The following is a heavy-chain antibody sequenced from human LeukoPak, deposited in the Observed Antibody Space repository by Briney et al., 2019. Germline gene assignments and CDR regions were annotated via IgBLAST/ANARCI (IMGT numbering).Heavy chain of an antibody. V-gene: IGHV1-8*01. D-gene: IGHD5-24*01. J-gene: IGHJ4*02. CDR2: MNPNNGNT. CDR1: GYTFTSYA. Sequence: ASVKVSCKASGYTFTSYAINWVRQATGQGLEWMAWMNPNNGNTGYAQKFQGRVTMTRNTSISTAYMELSSLRSEDTAVYYCARGNAEMATIEYWGQGTLVTVSS. CDR3: ARGNAEMATIEY.